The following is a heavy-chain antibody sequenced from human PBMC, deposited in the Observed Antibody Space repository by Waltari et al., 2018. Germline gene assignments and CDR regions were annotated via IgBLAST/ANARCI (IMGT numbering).Heavy chain of an antibody. J-gene: IGHJ4*02. CDR1: GFTVSSNY. CDR2: IYSGGST. CDR3: ARAILAATLDY. D-gene: IGHD2-15*01. V-gene: IGHV3-53*01. Sequence: EVQLVESGGGLIQPGGSLRLSCAASGFTVSSNYMSWVRQAPGKGLEWVSVIYSGGSTYYADSVKGRVTISRDNSKNTLYLQMNSLRAEDTAVYYCARAILAATLDYWGQGTLVTVSS.